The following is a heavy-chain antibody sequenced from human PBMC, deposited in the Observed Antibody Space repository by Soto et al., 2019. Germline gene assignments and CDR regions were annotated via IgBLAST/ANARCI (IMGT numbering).Heavy chain of an antibody. CDR2: ISGSGGST. CDR1: GFTFSSYA. J-gene: IGHJ4*02. CDR3: GCSSHREQGGT. D-gene: IGHD6-6*01. Sequence: PGGSLRLSCAASGFTFSSYAMTWVRQAPGKGLEWVSVISGSGGSTYFADSVKGRFTISRDNAKNSLYLQMNSLRVEDTAMFSCGCSSHREQGGTRGQGPLVTVSA. V-gene: IGHV3-23*01.